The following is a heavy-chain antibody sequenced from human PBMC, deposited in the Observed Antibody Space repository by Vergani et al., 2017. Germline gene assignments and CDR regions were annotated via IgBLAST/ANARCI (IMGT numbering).Heavy chain of an antibody. CDR3: AIVTDYYDNSGYYLDY. J-gene: IGHJ4*02. CDR1: GYSLTELT. CDR2: FDPEHGEV. D-gene: IGHD3-22*01. Sequence: QVQLVQSGSEVRKPGASVKVSCQVSGYSLTELTIHWVRQAPGKGLEWMGGFDPEHGEVTFAHHIQSRVTMTEDRSTDTAYMELSSLRPEDTALYYCAIVTDYYDNSGYYLDYWGQGTLVTVSS. V-gene: IGHV1-24*01.